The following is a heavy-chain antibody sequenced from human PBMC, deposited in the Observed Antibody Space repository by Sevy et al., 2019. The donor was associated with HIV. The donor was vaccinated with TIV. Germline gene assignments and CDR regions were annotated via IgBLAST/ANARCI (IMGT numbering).Heavy chain of an antibody. D-gene: IGHD3-10*01. CDR1: GFTFSTYT. Sequence: GESLKISCAASGFTFSTYTMNWVRQAPGKGLEWVSSISSSNYIYYADSVKGRFTISRDNAKNSLYLQMNSLRAEDTAVYYCARPYGSGSWEAFDIWGQGTMVTVSS. V-gene: IGHV3-21*01. CDR2: ISSSNYI. J-gene: IGHJ3*02. CDR3: ARPYGSGSWEAFDI.